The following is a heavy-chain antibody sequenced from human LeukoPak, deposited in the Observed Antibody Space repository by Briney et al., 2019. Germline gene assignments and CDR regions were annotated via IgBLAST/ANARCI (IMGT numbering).Heavy chain of an antibody. V-gene: IGHV1-69*05. CDR3: ARSPVIAARPGGDYYYYYMDV. J-gene: IGHJ6*03. D-gene: IGHD6-6*01. Sequence: ASVKVSCKASGGTFSSYATSWVRQAPGQGFEWMGGIIPIFGTANYAQKFQGRVTITTDESTSTAYMELSSLRSEDTAVYYCARSPVIAARPGGDYYYYYMDVWGKGTTVTVSS. CDR2: IIPIFGTA. CDR1: GGTFSSYA.